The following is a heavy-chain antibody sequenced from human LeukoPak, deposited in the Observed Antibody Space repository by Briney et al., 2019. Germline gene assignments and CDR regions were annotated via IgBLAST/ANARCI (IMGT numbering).Heavy chain of an antibody. V-gene: IGHV3-23*01. D-gene: IGHD3-3*01. CDR2: ISESGSTT. J-gene: IGHJ4*02. CDR1: GFTFSSYA. CDR3: AKDLPLFGVVSYFDY. Sequence: GGSLRLSCVASGFTFSSYAMNWVRQAPGKGLEWVSSISESGSTTDYADSVKGRFTISRDNSKNTLYLQMNSLRAEDTAVYYCAKDLPLFGVVSYFDYWGQGTLVTVSS.